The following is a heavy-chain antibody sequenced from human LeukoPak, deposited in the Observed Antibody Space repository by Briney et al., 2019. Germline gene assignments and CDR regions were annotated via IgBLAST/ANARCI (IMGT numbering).Heavy chain of an antibody. CDR3: AKDTSYDFWSSTAFDI. V-gene: IGHV3-9*01. J-gene: IGHJ3*02. CDR2: ISWNSGSI. Sequence: GRSLRLSCAASGFTFDDYAMHWVRQAPGKGLEWVSGISWNSGSIGYADSVKGRFTISRDNAKNSLYLQTNSLRAEDTALYYCAKDTSYDFWSSTAFDIWGQGTMVTVSS. CDR1: GFTFDDYA. D-gene: IGHD3-3*01.